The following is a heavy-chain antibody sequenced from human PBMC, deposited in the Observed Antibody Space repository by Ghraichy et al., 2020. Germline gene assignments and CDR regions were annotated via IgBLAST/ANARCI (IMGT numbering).Heavy chain of an antibody. D-gene: IGHD6-19*01. CDR1: GFTVSSNY. CDR2: IYSGGAT. J-gene: IGHJ3*02. CDR3: ARTSGWTRRAAFET. V-gene: IGHV3-53*01. Sequence: GGSLRLSCAASGFTVSSNYMSWVRQAPGKGLEWVSVIYSGGATYYPDSVKGRFTISRDNSKNTVYLQMNSLRADDTAVYYCARTSGWTRRAAFETWGQGTMVTVSS.